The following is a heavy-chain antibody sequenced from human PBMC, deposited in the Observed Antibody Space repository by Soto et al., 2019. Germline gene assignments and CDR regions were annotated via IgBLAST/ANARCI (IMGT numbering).Heavy chain of an antibody. Sequence: QVQLVESGGGVVQPGRSLRLSCAASGFTFGNFGIHWVRQAPGKGLEWVADISSDGSRKFYADSVKGRFTISRDNSKNTLYLQMHSLRTEDTAVYFCARGCSGGTNCFYFDFWGQGILVTVSS. V-gene: IGHV3-30*03. J-gene: IGHJ4*02. D-gene: IGHD6-13*01. CDR1: GFTFGNFG. CDR2: ISSDGSRK. CDR3: ARGCSGGTNCFYFDF.